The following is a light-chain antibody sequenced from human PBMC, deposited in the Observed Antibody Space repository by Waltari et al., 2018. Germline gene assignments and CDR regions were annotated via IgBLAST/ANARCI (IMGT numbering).Light chain of an antibody. CDR2: WAS. J-gene: IGKJ2*01. V-gene: IGKV4-1*01. CDR3: QQYYTNSYT. Sequence: DIVMTQSPHSLPVSLGERDTLNCKYSQSVLYRSNNKNYLAWYQQKPGQPPKLLIYWASTRESGVPDRFSGSGSGTDFTLTISSLQAEDVAVYYCQQYYTNSYTFGQGTKLEIK. CDR1: QSVLYRSNNKNY.